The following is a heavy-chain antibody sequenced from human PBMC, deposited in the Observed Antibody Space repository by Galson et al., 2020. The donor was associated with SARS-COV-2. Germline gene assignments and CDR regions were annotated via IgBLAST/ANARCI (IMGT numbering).Heavy chain of an antibody. CDR1: EFTFSSYA. D-gene: IGHD2-2*02. CDR2: ISGSGGRT. Sequence: GGSLRLSCAASEFTFSSYAMSWVRQAPGKGLEWVSSISGSGGRTYYADSVKGRFTISRDNSKNTLYLQINSLRVEDTAVYYCAKKGECWSSTSCNKGAYYYYMDVGGKGPTVTISS. CDR3: AKKGECWSSTSCNKGAYYYYMDV. V-gene: IGHV3-23*01. J-gene: IGHJ6*03.